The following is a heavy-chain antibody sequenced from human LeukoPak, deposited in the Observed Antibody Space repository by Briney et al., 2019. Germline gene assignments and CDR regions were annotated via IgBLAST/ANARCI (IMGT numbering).Heavy chain of an antibody. CDR1: GFTFSSSG. CDR3: AKDSSIAAACRLGFDY. Sequence: GESLGLSCAASGFTFSSSGMHWVRQAPGKGLEWLAFIRYDGSDKYYADSVKGRFTISRDNSKNTLFLQMSSLRPEDSAVYYCAKDSSIAAACRLGFDYWGQGTLVTVSS. J-gene: IGHJ4*02. D-gene: IGHD6-13*01. V-gene: IGHV3-30*02. CDR2: IRYDGSDK.